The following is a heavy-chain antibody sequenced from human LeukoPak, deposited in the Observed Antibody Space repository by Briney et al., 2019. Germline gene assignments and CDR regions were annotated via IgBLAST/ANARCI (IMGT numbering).Heavy chain of an antibody. J-gene: IGHJ5*02. CDR1: GGTFSSYA. CDR2: IIPIFGTA. D-gene: IGHD6-13*01. CDR3: ARTGIAAAGTWYNWFDP. Sequence: SVKVSCKASGGTFSSYAISWVRQAPGQGLEWVGGIIPIFGTANYTQKFQGRVTITTDESTSTAYMELSSLRSEDTAVYYCARTGIAAAGTWYNWFDPWGQGTLVTVSS. V-gene: IGHV1-69*05.